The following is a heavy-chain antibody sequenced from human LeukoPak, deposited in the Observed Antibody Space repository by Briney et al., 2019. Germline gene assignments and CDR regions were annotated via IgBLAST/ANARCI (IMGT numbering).Heavy chain of an antibody. CDR2: IYHSGST. D-gene: IGHD2-8*01. Sequence: SETLSLTXGVAGYSISSDYYWGWIRQPPGKWLEWIGNIYHSGSTYYNPSLESRATISIDTSKNQFTLKLSSVTAADTAVYYCARLFLMGSTPHYFDYWGQGTLVTVSS. CDR1: GYSISSDYY. J-gene: IGHJ4*02. V-gene: IGHV4-38-2*01. CDR3: ARLFLMGSTPHYFDY.